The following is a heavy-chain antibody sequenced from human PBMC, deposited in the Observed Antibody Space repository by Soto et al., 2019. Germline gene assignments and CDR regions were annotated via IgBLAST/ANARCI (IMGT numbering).Heavy chain of an antibody. Sequence: QVQLVQSGAEVKKPGASVKVSCKASGYTFTDNQIHWLRRAPGQRLEWMGRIDPKSGDTNFAPTYQGRVTMTRDTSTNTVDMELTRLTSSDTAIYFCARRHLRDYIRWNFDPWGQGTLVTVSS. CDR1: GYTFTDNQ. CDR2: IDPKSGDT. CDR3: ARRHLRDYIRWNFDP. D-gene: IGHD3-16*01. V-gene: IGHV1-2*02. J-gene: IGHJ5*02.